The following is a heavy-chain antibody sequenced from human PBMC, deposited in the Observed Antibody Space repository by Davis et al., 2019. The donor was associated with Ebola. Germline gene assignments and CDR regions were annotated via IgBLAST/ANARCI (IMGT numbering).Heavy chain of an antibody. Sequence: GESLKISCKGSGYSFTSYWIGWVRQMPGKGLEWMGIIYPGDSDTRYNPSFQGQVTISADKSISTAYLQWSSLKASDTAMYYCARRELGYSSGWPFDYWGQGTLVTVSS. V-gene: IGHV5-51*01. J-gene: IGHJ4*02. CDR3: ARRELGYSSGWPFDY. CDR1: GYSFTSYW. CDR2: IYPGDSDT. D-gene: IGHD6-19*01.